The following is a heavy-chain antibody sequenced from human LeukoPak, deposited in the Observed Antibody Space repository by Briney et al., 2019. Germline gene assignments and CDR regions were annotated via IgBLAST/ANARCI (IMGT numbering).Heavy chain of an antibody. D-gene: IGHD3-22*01. V-gene: IGHV3-66*01. CDR2: IYSGGST. CDR1: GFTVSSNY. CDR3: AREEGYYYDSSGYYGAFDI. Sequence: GGSLRLSCAASGFTVSSNYMSWVRQAPGKGLEWVSVIYSGGSTYYADSVKGRFTISRDNSKNTLYHQMNSLRAEDTAVYYCAREEGYYYDSSGYYGAFDIWGQGTMVTVSS. J-gene: IGHJ3*02.